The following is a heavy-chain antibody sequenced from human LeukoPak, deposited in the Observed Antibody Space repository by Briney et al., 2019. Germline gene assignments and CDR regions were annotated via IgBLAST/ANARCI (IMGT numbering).Heavy chain of an antibody. V-gene: IGHV1-2*02. CDR2: INPNSGGT. J-gene: IGHJ3*02. CDR1: GYTFTGYY. D-gene: IGHD2-21*02. Sequence: ASLKVSCKASGYTFTGYYMHWVRQAPGQGLEWMGWINPNSGGTNYAQTFQGRVTMTRDTSLSTAYMELSRLRSDDPALYYFARVVVVGTAFDSWGQGTMVTVSS. CDR3: ARVVVVGTAFDS.